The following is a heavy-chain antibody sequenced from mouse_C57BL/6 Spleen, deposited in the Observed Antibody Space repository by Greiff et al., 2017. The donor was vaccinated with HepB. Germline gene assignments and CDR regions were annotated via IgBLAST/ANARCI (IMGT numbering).Heavy chain of an antibody. CDR2: IYPGDGDT. V-gene: IGHV1-82*01. J-gene: IGHJ2*01. Sequence: QVQLKESGPELVKPGASVKISCKASGYAFSSSWMNWVKQRPGKGLEWIGRIYPGDGDTNYNGKFKGKATLTADKSSSTAYMQLSSLTSEDSAVYFCAKSLITFYYFDYWGQGTTLTVSS. D-gene: IGHD1-1*01. CDR3: AKSLITFYYFDY. CDR1: GYAFSSSW.